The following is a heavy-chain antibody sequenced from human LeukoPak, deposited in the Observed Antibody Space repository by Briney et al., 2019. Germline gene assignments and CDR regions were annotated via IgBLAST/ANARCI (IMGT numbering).Heavy chain of an antibody. D-gene: IGHD6-19*01. CDR2: ISGSGGST. V-gene: IGHV3-23*01. CDR3: ARVSSGWFRYFDY. CDR1: GFTFSSYA. J-gene: IGHJ4*02. Sequence: PGGSLRLSCAASGFTFSSYAMSWVRQAPGKGLEWVSAISGSGGSTYYADSVKGRFTISRDNSKNTLYLQMNSLRAEDTAVYYCARVSSGWFRYFDYWGQGTLVTVSS.